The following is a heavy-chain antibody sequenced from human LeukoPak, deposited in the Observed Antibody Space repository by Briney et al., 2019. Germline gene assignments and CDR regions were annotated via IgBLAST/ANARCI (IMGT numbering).Heavy chain of an antibody. D-gene: IGHD2-15*01. Sequence: GGSLRLSCAASGFTFSSYAMSWVRQAPGKGLEGVSAISGSGGSTYYADSVKGRFTISRDNSKNTLYLQMNSLRAEDTAVYYCAKDSMRDIVVVVAATDAFDIWGQGTMVTVSS. V-gene: IGHV3-23*01. J-gene: IGHJ3*02. CDR2: ISGSGGST. CDR3: AKDSMRDIVVVVAATDAFDI. CDR1: GFTFSSYA.